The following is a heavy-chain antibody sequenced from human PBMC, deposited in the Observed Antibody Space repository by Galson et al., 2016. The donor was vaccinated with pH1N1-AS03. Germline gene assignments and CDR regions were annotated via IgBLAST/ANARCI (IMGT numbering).Heavy chain of an antibody. V-gene: IGHV4-4*02. CDR3: ARDRRYNKAWAFDY. Sequence: SETLSLTCSVAGGSIISGDWGNWVRQAPGQGLEWMCEVSHVEKTAHYNPCLKSRVTITVDRSQDKVTLTLTSGSAADTAMYHWARDRRYNKAWAFDYWGQGVLVTVSS. CDR1: GGSIISGDW. D-gene: IGHD5-12*01. J-gene: IGHJ4*02. CDR2: VSHVEKTA.